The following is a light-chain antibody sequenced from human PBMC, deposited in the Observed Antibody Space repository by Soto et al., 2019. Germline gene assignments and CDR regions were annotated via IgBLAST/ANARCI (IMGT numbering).Light chain of an antibody. CDR3: QQYNNWPPYT. CDR1: QSVSSN. CDR2: GAS. Sequence: EIVMTQSPATLSVSPGERATLSCRASQSVSSNLAWYQQKPGQAPRLLIYGASTRATGIPARFSDSGSGTEFTRTISSLQSEDFAVYYCQQYNNWPPYTFGQGTKLEIK. V-gene: IGKV3D-15*01. J-gene: IGKJ2*01.